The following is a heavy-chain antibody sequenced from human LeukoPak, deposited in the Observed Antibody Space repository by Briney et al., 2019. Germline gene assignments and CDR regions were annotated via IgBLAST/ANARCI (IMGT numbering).Heavy chain of an antibody. D-gene: IGHD1-1*01. J-gene: IGHJ4*02. V-gene: IGHV3-21*01. CDR2: ISTSSSYI. CDR1: GFTFSTYS. CDR3: ARDQDWNDRGGLDY. Sequence: PGGSLRLSCAASGFTFSTYSMNWVRQAPGKGLEWVSFISTSSSYIYYADSVKGRFTISRDNSKNSLYLQMDSLGAEDTAVYYCARDQDWNDRGGLDYWGQGTLVIVSS.